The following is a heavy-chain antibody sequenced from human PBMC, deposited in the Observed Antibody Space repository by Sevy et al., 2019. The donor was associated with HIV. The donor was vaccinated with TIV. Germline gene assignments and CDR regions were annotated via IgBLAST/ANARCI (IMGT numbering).Heavy chain of an antibody. CDR3: ARGVLLRYLDY. J-gene: IGHJ4*02. CDR2: ISSSGSTI. V-gene: IGHV3-11*01. CDR1: GFTFSDYY. Sequence: GESLKISCAASGFTFSDYYMSWIRQAPGKGLEWVSYISSSGSTIYYADSVKGRFTISRDNAKNSLYLQMNSLRAEDTAVYYCARGVLLRYLDYWGQGTLVTVSS. D-gene: IGHD3-9*01.